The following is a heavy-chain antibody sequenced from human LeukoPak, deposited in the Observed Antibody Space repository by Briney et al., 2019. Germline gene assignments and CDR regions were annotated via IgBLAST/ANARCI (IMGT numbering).Heavy chain of an antibody. D-gene: IGHD4-23*01. Sequence: NPSETLSLTCTVSGGSISSYYWTWIRQPPGEGLEWIGYIYHRGSANYNPSLKSRVTISVDTSKNQFSLKLSSVTAADTAVYYCARHRPTPPGPFNDYGGKGGVDDAFDIWGQGTMVTVSS. CDR1: GGSISSYY. CDR3: ARHRPTPPGPFNDYGGKGGVDDAFDI. V-gene: IGHV4-59*08. CDR2: IYHRGSA. J-gene: IGHJ3*02.